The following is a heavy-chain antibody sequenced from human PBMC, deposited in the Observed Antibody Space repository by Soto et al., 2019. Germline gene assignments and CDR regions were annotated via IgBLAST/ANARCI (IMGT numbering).Heavy chain of an antibody. V-gene: IGHV1-58*02. J-gene: IGHJ3*02. D-gene: IGHD3-22*01. CDR1: GFTFTSSA. CDR2: IVVGSGNT. CDR3: AREVYYYDSSGYYFRAHDAFDI. Sequence: SVKVSCKASGFTFTSSAMQWVRQARGQRLEWIGWIVVGSGNTNYAQKFQGWVTMTRDTSISTAYMELSRLRSDDTAVYYCAREVYYYDSSGYYFRAHDAFDIWGQGTMVTVSS.